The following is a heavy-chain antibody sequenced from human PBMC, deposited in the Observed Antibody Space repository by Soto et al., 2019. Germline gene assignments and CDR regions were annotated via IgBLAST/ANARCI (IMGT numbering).Heavy chain of an antibody. V-gene: IGHV4-61*01. CDR3: ARGYGEIDY. Sequence: PSETLSLTCTVSGGSVSSGSYYWSWIRQPPGKGLEWIGYIYYSGSTNYNPSLKSRVTISVDTSKNQFSLKLSSVTAADTAVYYCARGYGEIDYWGQGTLVTVSS. CDR1: GGSVSSGSYY. D-gene: IGHD4-17*01. CDR2: IYYSGST. J-gene: IGHJ4*02.